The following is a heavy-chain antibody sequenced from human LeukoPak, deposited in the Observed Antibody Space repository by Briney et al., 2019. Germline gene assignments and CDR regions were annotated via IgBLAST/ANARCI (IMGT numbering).Heavy chain of an antibody. Sequence: GGSLRLSCAASGFTFSSYGMHWVRQAPGKGLEWVAVIWYDGSNKYYADSVRGRFTISRDNSKNTLYLQMNSLRAEDTAVYYCARGRRRLGFGYSSSWLFDYWGQGTLVTVSS. V-gene: IGHV3-30*19. CDR1: GFTFSSYG. J-gene: IGHJ4*02. CDR2: IWYDGSNK. CDR3: ARGRRRLGFGYSSSWLFDY. D-gene: IGHD6-13*01.